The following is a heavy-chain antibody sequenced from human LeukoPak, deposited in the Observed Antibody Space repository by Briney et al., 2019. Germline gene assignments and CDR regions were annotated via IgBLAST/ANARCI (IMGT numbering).Heavy chain of an antibody. J-gene: IGHJ4*02. D-gene: IGHD6-19*01. V-gene: IGHV6-1*01. CDR2: TYQRSKWYN. CDR1: GDSVSINSAA. Sequence: SQTLSLTCAISGDSVSINSAAWNWIRQSPSRGLEWLGRTYQRSKWYNDYAVSVKSRITINPDISKNQFALQLNSVTPEDTAVYYCARSPSPYSSGWYFDYWGQGTLVTVSS. CDR3: ARSPSPYSSGWYFDY.